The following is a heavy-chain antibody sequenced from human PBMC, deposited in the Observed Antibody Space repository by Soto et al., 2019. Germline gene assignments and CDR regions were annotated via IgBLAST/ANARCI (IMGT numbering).Heavy chain of an antibody. CDR2: SSSSSSYI. J-gene: IGHJ6*02. V-gene: IGHV3-21*01. CDR3: ARDCLGPMQVGFWEFNYDYGLAV. D-gene: IGHD3-10*01. Sequence: EVQLVESGGGLVQPGGSLRLSFAASGFTFSIYSMNWVRQAPGKGLEWVSSSSSSSSYIYYADSVKGRFTISRDNANNSMYLEMNRLGAEETAVSYCARDCLGPMQVGFWEFNYDYGLAVWGQGTTVTVSS. CDR1: GFTFSIYS.